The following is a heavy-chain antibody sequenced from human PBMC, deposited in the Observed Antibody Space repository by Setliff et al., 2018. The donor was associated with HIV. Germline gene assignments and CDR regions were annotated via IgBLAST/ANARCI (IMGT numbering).Heavy chain of an antibody. Sequence: PGGSLRLSCVASGFTFSSYTMNWVRQAPGKGLEWVSSISSTTTTIYYADSVKGRFTISRDNAKNSLFLQMNSLRAEDTAMYYCARDWPGYGFDIWGQGTMVTVSS. J-gene: IGHJ3*02. CDR3: ARDWPGYGFDI. D-gene: IGHD7-27*01. CDR2: ISSTTTTI. V-gene: IGHV3-48*04. CDR1: GFTFSSYT.